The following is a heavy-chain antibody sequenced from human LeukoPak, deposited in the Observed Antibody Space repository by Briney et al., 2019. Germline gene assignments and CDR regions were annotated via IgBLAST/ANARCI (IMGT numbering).Heavy chain of an antibody. CDR3: ARGGYYDSSGYCWFDP. CDR1: GGSISSGGYY. D-gene: IGHD3-22*01. Sequence: SETLSLTCTVSGGSISSGGYYWSWIRQPPGKGLEWIGEINHSGSTNYNPSLKSRVTISVDTSKNQFSLKLSSVTAADTAVCYCARGGYYDSSGYCWFDPWGQGTLVTVSS. J-gene: IGHJ5*02. CDR2: INHSGST. V-gene: IGHV4-39*07.